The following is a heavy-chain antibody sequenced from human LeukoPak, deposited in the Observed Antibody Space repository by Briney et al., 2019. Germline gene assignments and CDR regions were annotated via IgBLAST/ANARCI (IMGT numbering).Heavy chain of an antibody. CDR2: INPNSGYT. V-gene: IGHV1-8*01. J-gene: IGHJ4*02. D-gene: IGHD1-20*01. CDR3: AMRPYNWNDDGNIDY. Sequence: GASVKVSCKASGYTFTSYDINWVRQATGQGLEWMGWINPNSGYTGYAQKFQGRVTMTRNTSITTAYMELSSLRSADTAVYYCAMRPYNWNDDGNIDYWGQGTLVTVSS. CDR1: GYTFTSYD.